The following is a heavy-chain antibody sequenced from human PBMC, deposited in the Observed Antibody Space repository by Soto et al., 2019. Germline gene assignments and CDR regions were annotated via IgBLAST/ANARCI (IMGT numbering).Heavy chain of an antibody. D-gene: IGHD2-8*01. V-gene: IGHV3-33*02. J-gene: IGHJ6*02. CDR3: ARVRNNNDKRLDV. CDR1: GITLTAHG. Sequence: GGSLRLSCVTSGITLTAHGMHWVRQAPGKGLEWVALSWYDGKTFYGDSVKGRFTISRDTSTSTLFLDMESLRPDDTAVYFCARVRNNNDKRLDVWGQGTTVTASS. CDR2: SWYDGKT.